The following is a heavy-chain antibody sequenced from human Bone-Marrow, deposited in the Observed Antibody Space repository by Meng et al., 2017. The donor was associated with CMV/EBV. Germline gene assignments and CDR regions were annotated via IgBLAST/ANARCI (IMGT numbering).Heavy chain of an antibody. D-gene: IGHD3-3*01. Sequence: SETLSLTCTVSGGSVSSGSYYWSWIRQPPGKGLEWIGYIYYSGSTNYNPSLKSRVTISADTSKNQFSLNLSSVTAADTALYYCARGRGFLEWFFDYWGQGTRVTVSS. J-gene: IGHJ4*02. CDR3: ARGRGFLEWFFDY. V-gene: IGHV4-61*01. CDR1: GGSVSSGSYY. CDR2: IYYSGST.